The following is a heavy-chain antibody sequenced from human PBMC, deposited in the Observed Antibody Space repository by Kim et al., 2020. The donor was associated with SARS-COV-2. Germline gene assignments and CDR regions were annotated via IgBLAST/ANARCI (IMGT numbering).Heavy chain of an antibody. V-gene: IGHV3-43*01. D-gene: IGHD3-9*01. Sequence: SVNGRFTISRDNRQNSLYLQMNSLRTEDTALYYVAKDITDCDILTGYFDYWGQGTLVTVSS. J-gene: IGHJ4*02. CDR3: AKDITDCDILTGYFDY.